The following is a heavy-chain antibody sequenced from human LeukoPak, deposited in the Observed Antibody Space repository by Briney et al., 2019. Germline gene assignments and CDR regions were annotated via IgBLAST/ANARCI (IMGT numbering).Heavy chain of an antibody. J-gene: IGHJ3*02. CDR3: ARELIAACPYDGFDI. Sequence: GGSLTLSCAASGFTFSSYCMHWVRHAPGMGLLGVSRISDGCSIIYADYGKHRFTISRDNATSTLYLQMDSLRAEDTAVYYCARELIAACPYDGFDIWGQGTMVTVSS. D-gene: IGHD6-6*01. CDR2: ISDGCSI. V-gene: IGHV3-74*01. CDR1: GFTFSSYC.